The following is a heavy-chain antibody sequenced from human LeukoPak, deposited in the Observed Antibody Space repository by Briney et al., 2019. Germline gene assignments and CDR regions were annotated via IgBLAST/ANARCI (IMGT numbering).Heavy chain of an antibody. CDR3: ARARGRTRGSYYAGY. Sequence: GASVKVSCRASGYTFTGYYMHWVRQAPGQGLEWMGWINPNSGGTNYAQKFQGRVTMTRDTSISTAYMELSRLRSDDTAVYYRARARGRTRGSYYAGYWGQGTLVTVSS. J-gene: IGHJ4*02. D-gene: IGHD1-26*01. V-gene: IGHV1-2*02. CDR2: INPNSGGT. CDR1: GYTFTGYY.